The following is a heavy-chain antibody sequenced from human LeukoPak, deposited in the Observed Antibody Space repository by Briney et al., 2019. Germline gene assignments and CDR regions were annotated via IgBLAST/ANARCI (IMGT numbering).Heavy chain of an antibody. CDR1: GGSISSYY. CDR2: IYYSGST. J-gene: IGHJ3*02. D-gene: IGHD7-27*01. Sequence: ASETLSLTCTVSGGSISSYYWSWIRQPPGKGLEWIGYIYYSGSTNYNPSLKSRVTISVDTSKNQFSLKLSSVTAADTAVYYCARSPRTGRGAFDIWGQGTMVTVSS. CDR3: ARSPRTGRGAFDI. V-gene: IGHV4-59*01.